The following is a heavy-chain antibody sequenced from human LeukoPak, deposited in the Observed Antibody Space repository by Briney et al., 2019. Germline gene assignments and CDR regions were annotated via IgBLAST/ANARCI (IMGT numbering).Heavy chain of an antibody. CDR2: ISYDGSNK. CDR1: GFTLSSYG. CDR3: AKDYYDSSGYLYYYYYGMDV. V-gene: IGHV3-30*18. J-gene: IGHJ6*02. Sequence: PGRSLRLSCAASGFTLSSYGMHWVRQAPGKGLEWVAVISYDGSNKYYADSVKGRFTISRDNSKNTLYLQMNSLRAEDTAVYYCAKDYYDSSGYLYYYYYGMDVWGQGTTVTVSS. D-gene: IGHD3-22*01.